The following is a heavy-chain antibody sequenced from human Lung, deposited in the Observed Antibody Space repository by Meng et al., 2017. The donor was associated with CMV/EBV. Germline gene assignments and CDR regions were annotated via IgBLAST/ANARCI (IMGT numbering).Heavy chain of an antibody. D-gene: IGHD5-18*01. V-gene: IGHV4-30-4*08. Sequence: QVQLQESGPGLVKPSETLSLTCTVSGGSISSGDYYWSWIRQPPGKGLEWIGYIYYSGSTYYNPSLKSRVTISVDTSKNQFSLKLSSVTAADTAVYYCARALDTAMVTFDYWGQGTLVTVSS. CDR1: GGSISSGDYY. J-gene: IGHJ4*02. CDR2: IYYSGST. CDR3: ARALDTAMVTFDY.